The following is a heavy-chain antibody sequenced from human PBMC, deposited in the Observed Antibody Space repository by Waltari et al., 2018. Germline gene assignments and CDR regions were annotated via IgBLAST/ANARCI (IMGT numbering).Heavy chain of an antibody. CDR1: GGSFSGYY. V-gene: IGHV4-34*01. CDR3: ARGGNWNAPFLG. J-gene: IGHJ4*02. CDR2: INHSGST. D-gene: IGHD1-1*01. Sequence: QVQLQQWGAGLLKPSETLSLTCAVYGGSFSGYYWSWIRQPPGKGLEWIGEINHSGSTNYNPSLKSRVTISVDTSKNQFSLKLSSVTAADTAVYYCARGGNWNAPFLGWGQGTLVTVSS.